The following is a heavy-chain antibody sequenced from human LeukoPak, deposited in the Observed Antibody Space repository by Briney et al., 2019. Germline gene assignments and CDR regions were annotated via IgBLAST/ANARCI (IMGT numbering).Heavy chain of an antibody. CDR2: IKQDGSEK. CDR3: AREYCSGGTCYLPGY. CDR1: GFTFSSYW. D-gene: IGHD2-15*01. Sequence: GGSLRLSCAASGFTFSSYWMSWVRQAPGTGLEWVANIKQDGSEKYYVDSVKGRFTISRDDAKNSLYLQMNSLRAEDTAVYYCAREYCSGGTCYLPGYWGQGTLVTVSS. J-gene: IGHJ4*02. V-gene: IGHV3-7*03.